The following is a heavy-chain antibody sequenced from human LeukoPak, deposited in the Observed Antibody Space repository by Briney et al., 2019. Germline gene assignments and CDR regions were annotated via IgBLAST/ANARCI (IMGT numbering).Heavy chain of an antibody. CDR3: ASASQYLRAFDI. CDR1: DGSFSGYY. V-gene: IGHV4-34*01. J-gene: IGHJ3*02. Sequence: SETLSLTCAVHDGSFSGYYWSWIRQPPGKGLEWIGEINHSGSTNYNPSLKSRVTISVDTSKNQFSLKLSAGTAADTAVYYCASASQYLRAFDIWGQGTKVTVSS. D-gene: IGHD2/OR15-2a*01. CDR2: INHSGST.